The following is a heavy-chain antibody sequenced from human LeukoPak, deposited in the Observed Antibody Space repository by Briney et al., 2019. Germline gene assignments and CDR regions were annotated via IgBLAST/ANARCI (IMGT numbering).Heavy chain of an antibody. V-gene: IGHV4-59*08. J-gene: IGHJ4*02. CDR1: GGSISSYY. CDR2: IYYSGST. D-gene: IGHD3-16*02. Sequence: SETLSLTCTVSGGSISSYYWSWIRQPPGKGLEWIGYIYYSGSTNYNPSLKSRVTISVDTSKNQFSLKLSSVTAADTAVYYCASSMITFGGVIVYFDYWGQGTLVTVSP. CDR3: ASSMITFGGVIVYFDY.